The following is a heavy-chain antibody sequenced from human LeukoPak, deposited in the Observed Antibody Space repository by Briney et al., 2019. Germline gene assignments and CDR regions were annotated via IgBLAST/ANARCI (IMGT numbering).Heavy chain of an antibody. V-gene: IGHV1-2*02. CDR3: ARDQRRDYGDYGGIDY. CDR1: GYTSTGYY. D-gene: IGHD4-17*01. Sequence: ASVKVSCKASGYTSTGYYMHWVRQAPGQGLEWMGWINPNSGGTNYAQKFQGRVTMTRDTSISTAYMELSRLRSDDTAVYYCARDQRRDYGDYGGIDYWGQGTLVTVSS. J-gene: IGHJ4*02. CDR2: INPNSGGT.